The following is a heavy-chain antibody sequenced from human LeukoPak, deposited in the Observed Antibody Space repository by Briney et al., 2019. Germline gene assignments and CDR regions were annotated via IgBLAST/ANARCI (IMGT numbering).Heavy chain of an antibody. V-gene: IGHV3-7*03. CDR2: INQDGSDK. Sequence: RGCLRLSCVASGFSFSNYWMDWVRQAPGKGLEWVANINQDGSDKYYVDSVKGRFTISRDNAKKSLYLQMNSLKADDTAVYYCARDGGVPGVYFDYWGQGTLVTVPA. D-gene: IGHD3-16*01. J-gene: IGHJ4*02. CDR3: ARDGGVPGVYFDY. CDR1: GFSFSNYW.